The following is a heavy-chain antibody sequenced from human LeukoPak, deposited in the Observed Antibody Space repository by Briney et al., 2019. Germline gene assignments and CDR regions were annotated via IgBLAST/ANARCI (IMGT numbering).Heavy chain of an antibody. CDR2: IRDSGFT. D-gene: IGHD3-10*01. CDR1: GFTSSSYA. CDR3: GKDKEGSGRYPVDY. Sequence: GGSLRPSCPASGFTSSSYAMRWVRQDPGKGLEWVSAIRDSGFTFYADSVKGRFTSSIANSKNTVFLQINSVRAEDTAVYYCGKDKEGSGRYPVDYWRGETVDTVSS. V-gene: IGHV3-23*01. J-gene: IGHJ4*02.